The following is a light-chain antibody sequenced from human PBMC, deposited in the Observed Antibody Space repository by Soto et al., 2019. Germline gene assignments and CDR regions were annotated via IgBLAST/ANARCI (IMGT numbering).Light chain of an antibody. Sequence: DVVMTQSPVSLPVTLGQSASISCRSSQSLVHLNWLQQRPVQSPRRLIYKVSNRDSGVPDRFSGSGSGTDFTLKISRVEAEDVGVYYCMQGTYWPYTFGQGNKLEIK. J-gene: IGKJ2*01. CDR3: MQGTYWPYT. CDR1: QSLVH. CDR2: KVS. V-gene: IGKV2-30*02.